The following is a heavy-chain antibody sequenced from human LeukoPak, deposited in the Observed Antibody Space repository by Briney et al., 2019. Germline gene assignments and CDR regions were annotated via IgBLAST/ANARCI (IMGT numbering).Heavy chain of an antibody. CDR3: ARWLGNGFDM. J-gene: IGHJ3*02. V-gene: IGHV4-38-2*01. D-gene: IGHD6-19*01. Sequence: WIRQSPXKGLEWIGSNHHGGNTYYNPSLMRRVSMSIDMSKNQCSLDLSSVTAADTAVFCARWLGNGFDMWGQGTM. CDR2: NHHGGNT.